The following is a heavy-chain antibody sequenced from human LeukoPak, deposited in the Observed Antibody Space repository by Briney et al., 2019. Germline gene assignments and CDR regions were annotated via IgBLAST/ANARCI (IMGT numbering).Heavy chain of an antibody. Sequence: SETLSLTCAVYGGSFSGYYWSWIRQPPGKGLEWIGEINHSGSTNYNPSLKSRVTISVDTSKNQFSLKLSSVTAADTAVYYCASPSCGWYGYWGQGTLVTVFS. CDR3: ASPSCGWYGY. CDR2: INHSGST. D-gene: IGHD6-19*01. J-gene: IGHJ4*02. CDR1: GGSFSGYY. V-gene: IGHV4-34*01.